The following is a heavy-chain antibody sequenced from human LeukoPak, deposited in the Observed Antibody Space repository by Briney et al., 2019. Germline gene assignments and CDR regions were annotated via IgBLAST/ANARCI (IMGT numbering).Heavy chain of an antibody. CDR3: ARPPFGYCSSTSCQMDAFDI. D-gene: IGHD2-2*01. CDR2: IYPGDSDT. CDR1: GYSFISYW. V-gene: IGHV5-51*01. J-gene: IGHJ3*02. Sequence: GESLKISCKGSGYSFISYWIGWVRRMPGKGREWMGIIYPGDSDTRYSLSFQGQVTISADKSISTAYLQWSSLKASDTAMYYCARPPFGYCSSTSCQMDAFDIWGQGTMVTVSS.